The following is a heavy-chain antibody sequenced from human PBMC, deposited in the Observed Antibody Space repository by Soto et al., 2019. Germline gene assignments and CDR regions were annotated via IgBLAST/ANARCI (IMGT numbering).Heavy chain of an antibody. V-gene: IGHV1-69*05. CDR1: GGTFSSYA. CDR2: IIPIFGTT. D-gene: IGHD2-2*01. Sequence: SVKVSCKASGGTFSSYAISWVRQAPGQGLEWMGGIIPIFGTTNYAQKFQGRVTITTDESTSTAYMDLRSLRSDDMAVYYCARDKMIVVVPAANYYYGMDVWGQGTTVTVSS. CDR3: ARDKMIVVVPAANYYYGMDV. J-gene: IGHJ6*02.